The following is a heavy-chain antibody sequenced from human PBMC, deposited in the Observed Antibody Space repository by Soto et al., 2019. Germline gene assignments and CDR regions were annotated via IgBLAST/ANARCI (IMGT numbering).Heavy chain of an antibody. CDR3: ARNLVAGIQEVWFDP. CDR1: GYTFTSYA. D-gene: IGHD6-19*01. J-gene: IGHJ5*02. Sequence: ASVKVSCKASGYTFTSYAMHWVRQAPGQRLEWMGWINAGNGNTKYSQKFQGRVTITRDTSASTAYMELSSLRSEDTAVYYCARNLVAGIQEVWFDPWGQGTLVTVSS. V-gene: IGHV1-3*01. CDR2: INAGNGNT.